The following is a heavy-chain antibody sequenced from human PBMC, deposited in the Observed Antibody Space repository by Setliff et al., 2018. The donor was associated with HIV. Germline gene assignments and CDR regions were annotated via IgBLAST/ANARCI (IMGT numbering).Heavy chain of an antibody. V-gene: IGHV4-39*01. CDR2: IYHSGNT. J-gene: IGHJ4*02. Sequence: LSLTCSVSGGPITSNTYFWDWIRQAPGKGLEWIGSIYHSGNTYYNPSLKSRVSISVDTSKRQFSLKLTSVTAGGSALYYCARRRGQKATGWYYFDFWGQGALVTVSS. CDR1: GGPITSNTYF. D-gene: IGHD6-19*01. CDR3: ARRRGQKATGWYYFDF.